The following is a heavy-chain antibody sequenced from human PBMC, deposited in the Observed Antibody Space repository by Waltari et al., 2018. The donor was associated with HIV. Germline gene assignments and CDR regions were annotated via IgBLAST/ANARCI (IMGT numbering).Heavy chain of an antibody. CDR3: ARGSLRGTTVAGTNVGH. D-gene: IGHD6-19*01. Sequence: QVQLHQWGAGLLKPSATLSLTCAVYTESFNTYFWNWPRQSPGKGLEWIEEIRHGRGTNYNPSLKSRVTLSIDMSKTQFSLNLTSVTAADTAVYYCARGSLRGTTVAGTNVGHWGQGNLVTVSS. J-gene: IGHJ4*02. V-gene: IGHV4-34*01. CDR2: IRHGRGT. CDR1: TESFNTYF.